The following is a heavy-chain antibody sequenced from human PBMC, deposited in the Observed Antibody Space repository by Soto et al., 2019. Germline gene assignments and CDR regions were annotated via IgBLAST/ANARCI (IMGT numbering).Heavy chain of an antibody. V-gene: IGHV3-11*01. CDR1: GFTFSDYY. CDR3: ARAVPYGGQGFGI. D-gene: IGHD3-10*01. CDR2: ISSSCSNI. J-gene: IGHJ3*02. Sequence: PGGSLRLSYAASGFTFSDYYISWLRQAPGKGLECVSYISSSCSNIYYADSVKGRFTISRDNAKNSLYLQMNSLRAEDTAVYYCARAVPYGGQGFGIWGQGTMVTV.